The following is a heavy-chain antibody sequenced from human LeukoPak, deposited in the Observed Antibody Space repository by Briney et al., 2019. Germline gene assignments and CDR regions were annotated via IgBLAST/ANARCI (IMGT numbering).Heavy chain of an antibody. Sequence: GASVKVSCKASGYTFTGYYMHWVRQAPGQGLEWMGWINPNSGGTNYAQKFQGRVTMTRDTSISTAYMELSRLRSDDTAVYYCAREYNWNSGAFDYWGQGTLVTVSS. CDR1: GYTFTGYY. J-gene: IGHJ4*02. CDR3: AREYNWNSGAFDY. V-gene: IGHV1-2*02. D-gene: IGHD1-7*01. CDR2: INPNSGGT.